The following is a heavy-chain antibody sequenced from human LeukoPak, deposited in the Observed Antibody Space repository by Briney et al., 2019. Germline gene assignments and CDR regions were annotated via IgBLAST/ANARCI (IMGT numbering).Heavy chain of an antibody. Sequence: SETLSLTCAVYGGSFSGYYWSWIRHPPGKGLECIGEINHGGSTKYNPSFTSRVTISVDTSKNQFSLKLSSVTAADTAVYYCARRYYSGSTPSMDVWDKGTTVTVSS. D-gene: IGHD3-10*01. CDR1: GGSFSGYY. CDR2: INHGGST. J-gene: IGHJ6*04. V-gene: IGHV4-34*01. CDR3: ARRYYSGSTPSMDV.